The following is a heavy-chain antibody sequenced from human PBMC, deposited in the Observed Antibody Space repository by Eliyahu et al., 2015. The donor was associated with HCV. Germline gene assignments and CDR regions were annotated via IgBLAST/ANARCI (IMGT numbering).Heavy chain of an antibody. CDR1: GFXFSSYG. V-gene: IGHV3-33*01. D-gene: IGHD6-19*01. CDR2: LWYDGSNK. J-gene: IGHJ5*02. CDR3: ARGSGSSGWFDP. Sequence: QVQLVESGGGVVQPGRSLRLSCAASGFXFSSYGMHWVRQAPGKGLEWVAVLWYDGSNKYYADSVKGRFTISRDNSKNTLYLQMNSLRAEDTAVYYCARGSGSSGWFDPWGQGTLVTVSS.